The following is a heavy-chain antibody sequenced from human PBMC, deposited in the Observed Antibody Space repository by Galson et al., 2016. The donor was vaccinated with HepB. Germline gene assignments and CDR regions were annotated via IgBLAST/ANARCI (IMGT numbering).Heavy chain of an antibody. D-gene: IGHD6-13*01. Sequence: SLRLSCAASGFILSLYGMHWVRQAPGKGLEWLAVIWHDGSQASYADSVKGRFTISRDNSKNSLYLQMTSLRPEDTAVYYCAREGGGYTSFWPEYYYGMDVWGQGTPVTVSS. J-gene: IGHJ6*02. CDR2: IWHDGSQA. V-gene: IGHV3-33*01. CDR1: GFILSLYG. CDR3: AREGGGYTSFWPEYYYGMDV.